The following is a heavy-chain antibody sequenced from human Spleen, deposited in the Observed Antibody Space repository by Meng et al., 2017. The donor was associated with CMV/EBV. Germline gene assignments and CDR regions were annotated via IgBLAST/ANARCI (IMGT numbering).Heavy chain of an antibody. CDR3: ARSPLELNDGSSNTYYYYGMDV. V-gene: IGHV4-39*01. CDR2: IYYSGST. Sequence: SETLSLTCTVSGGSISSSSYYWGWIRQPPGKGLEWIGSIYYSGSTYYNPSLKSRVTISVDTSKNQFSLKLSSVTAADTAVYYCARSPLELNDGSSNTYYYYGMDVWGQGTTVTVSS. D-gene: IGHD6-6*01. CDR1: GGSISSSSYY. J-gene: IGHJ6*02.